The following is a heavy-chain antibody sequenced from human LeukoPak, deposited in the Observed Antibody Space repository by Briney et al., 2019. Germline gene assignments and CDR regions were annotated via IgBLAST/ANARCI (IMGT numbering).Heavy chain of an antibody. J-gene: IGHJ3*02. Sequence: PGGSLRLSCAASGFTFSSYSMNWVRQAPGKGLEWVSSISSSSSYIYYADSVKGRFTISRDNAKNSLYLQMNSLRAEDTAVYYCARAQEYSSSPDAFDIWGQGTMVTVSS. CDR1: GFTFSSYS. CDR3: ARAQEYSSSPDAFDI. V-gene: IGHV3-21*01. CDR2: ISSSSSYI. D-gene: IGHD6-13*01.